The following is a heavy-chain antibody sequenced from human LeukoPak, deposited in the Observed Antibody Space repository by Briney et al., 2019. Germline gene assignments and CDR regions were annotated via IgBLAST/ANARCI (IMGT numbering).Heavy chain of an antibody. CDR1: GGTFSSYA. Sequence: SVTVSCKASGGTFSSYAISWVRQAPGQGLEWMGGIIPIFGTANYAQTFQGRVTITTDESTSTAYMELSSLRSEDTAVYYCARSGDIVVVPATESYYYYMDVWGKGTTVTVSS. D-gene: IGHD2-2*01. V-gene: IGHV1-69*05. J-gene: IGHJ6*03. CDR2: IIPIFGTA. CDR3: ARSGDIVVVPATESYYYYMDV.